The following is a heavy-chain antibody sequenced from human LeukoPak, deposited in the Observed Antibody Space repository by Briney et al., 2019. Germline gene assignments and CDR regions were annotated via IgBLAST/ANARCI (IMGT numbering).Heavy chain of an antibody. CDR2: IYHSGST. V-gene: IGHV4-59*01. D-gene: IGHD4-4*01. CDR1: GGSINSDY. J-gene: IGHJ3*02. Sequence: PSETLSLTCAVSGGSINSDYWNWIRQPPGKGLEWIGYIYHSGSTNYNPSLKSRVTISIDKSKKQFSLKLISVTAADTAIYYCARVGGMTTINNAAFDIWGQGTMVTVSS. CDR3: ARVGGMTTINNAAFDI.